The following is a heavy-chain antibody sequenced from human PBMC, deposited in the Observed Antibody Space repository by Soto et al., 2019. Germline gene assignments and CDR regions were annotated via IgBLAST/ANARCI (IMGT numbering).Heavy chain of an antibody. V-gene: IGHV1-2*04. J-gene: IGHJ4*02. D-gene: IGHD1-26*01. Sequence: QAQLVQSGAEVKKPGASVKVSCKASGFSFTGYYIHWVRQAPGQGLEWMGTINPKTGDTKYAPKFQGSVAMARDTSITTAFLDLGRLKSDDTAVYYCARAGYSGTYPLFDYWGQGTLVTVSS. CDR1: GFSFTGYY. CDR3: ARAGYSGTYPLFDY. CDR2: INPKTGDT.